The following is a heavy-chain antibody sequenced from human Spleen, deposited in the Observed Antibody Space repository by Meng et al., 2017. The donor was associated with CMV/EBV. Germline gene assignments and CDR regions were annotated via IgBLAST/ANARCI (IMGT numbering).Heavy chain of an antibody. Sequence: GGSLRLSCAASGVTFNNYAMSWVRQAPGKGLEWVSTISSSGGSTYYADSVKGRFTISRDNSKNTLYVQIHSLRAEDTAVYYCAKLWDVWSVVDYWGQGTRVTVSS. CDR3: AKLWDVWSVVDY. D-gene: IGHD3-3*01. CDR2: ISSSGGST. CDR1: GVTFNNYA. J-gene: IGHJ4*02. V-gene: IGHV3-23*01.